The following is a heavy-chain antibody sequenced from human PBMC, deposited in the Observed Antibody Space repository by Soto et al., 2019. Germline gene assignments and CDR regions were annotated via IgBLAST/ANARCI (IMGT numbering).Heavy chain of an antibody. CDR3: ARDLSLDNSPNFDY. CDR2: ISSSSSTI. Sequence: GGSLRLSCAASGFTFSSYSMNWVRQAPGKGLEWVSYISSSSSTIYYADSVKGRFTISRDNAKNSLYLQMNSLRAEDTAVYYCARDLSLDNSPNFDYWGQGTLVTVSS. D-gene: IGHD2-21*01. V-gene: IGHV3-48*01. CDR1: GFTFSSYS. J-gene: IGHJ4*02.